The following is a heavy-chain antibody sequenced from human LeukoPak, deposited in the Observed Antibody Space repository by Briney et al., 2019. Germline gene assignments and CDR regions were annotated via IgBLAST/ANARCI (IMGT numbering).Heavy chain of an antibody. Sequence: KSGGSLRLSCAASGFTFSSYTINWVRQAPGKGLEWVSSIISSGSYIYYADSVKGRFTISRDNAKNSLYLQMNSLRAEDTAVYYCARDFGGYCSSSNYYLGYLDYWGQGTLVTVSS. CDR2: IISSGSYI. D-gene: IGHD2-2*01. CDR3: ARDFGGYCSSSNYYLGYLDY. CDR1: GFTFSSYT. J-gene: IGHJ4*02. V-gene: IGHV3-21*03.